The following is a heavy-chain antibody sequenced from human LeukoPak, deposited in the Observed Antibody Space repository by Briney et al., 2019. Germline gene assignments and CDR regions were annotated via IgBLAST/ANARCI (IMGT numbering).Heavy chain of an antibody. J-gene: IGHJ4*03. Sequence: SETLSLTCAVYGGSFSGYYWSWIRQPPGKGLEWIGEINHSGSTNYNPSLKSRVTISVDTSKNQFSLKLSSVTAADTAVYYCARVKSTSCSYFDYWGQGAMVTVSS. CDR2: INHSGST. V-gene: IGHV4-34*01. CDR1: GGSFSGYY. CDR3: ARVKSTSCSYFDY. D-gene: IGHD2-2*01.